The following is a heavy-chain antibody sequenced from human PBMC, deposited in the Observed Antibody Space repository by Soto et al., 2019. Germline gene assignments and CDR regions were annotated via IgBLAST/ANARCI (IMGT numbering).Heavy chain of an antibody. Sequence: QVRLVQSGAEVKKPGASVRVSCKASGYSLTNYFMHWVRQAPGHGLEWMGIINPSTGGTSYAQQLQGRVTMTSDTSTSTVYMELSILRSEDTAVYYCARGKLGDSRLGYWGQGTLVTVSS. CDR3: ARGKLGDSRLGY. D-gene: IGHD3-22*01. CDR1: GYSLTNYF. CDR2: INPSTGGT. V-gene: IGHV1-46*04. J-gene: IGHJ4*02.